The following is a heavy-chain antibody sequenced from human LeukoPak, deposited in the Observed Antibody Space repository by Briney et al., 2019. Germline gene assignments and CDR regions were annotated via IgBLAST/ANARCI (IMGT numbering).Heavy chain of an antibody. CDR1: GFTFSNYW. V-gene: IGHV3-7*01. CDR2: IKQDGSEK. CDR3: AREEPSSSFFDY. Sequence: GGSLRLSCAASGFTFSNYWMSWVRQAPGKGLEWVANIKQDGSEKYYVDSVKGRFTISRDNAKNPLYLQMNSLRAEDTAVYYCAREEPSSSFFDYWGQGTLVTVSS. J-gene: IGHJ4*02. D-gene: IGHD1-26*01.